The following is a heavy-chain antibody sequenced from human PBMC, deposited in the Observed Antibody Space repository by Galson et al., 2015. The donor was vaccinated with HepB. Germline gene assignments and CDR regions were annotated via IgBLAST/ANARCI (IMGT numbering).Heavy chain of an antibody. V-gene: IGHV4-31*03. Sequence: TLSLTCTVSGGSISSGGYYCSWIRQHPGKGLQWIGYIYYNGNTFYNPSLKSRVTISVDTSKNQFSLRLTSVTAADTAVYYCARGRGACSRVRHAFDIWGQGTRVTVSS. CDR3: ARGRGACSRVRHAFDI. CDR2: IYYNGNT. J-gene: IGHJ3*02. D-gene: IGHD6-13*01. CDR1: GGSISSGGYY.